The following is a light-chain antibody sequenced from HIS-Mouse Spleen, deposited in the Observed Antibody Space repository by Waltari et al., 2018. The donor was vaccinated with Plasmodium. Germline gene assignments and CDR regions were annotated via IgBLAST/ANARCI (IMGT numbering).Light chain of an antibody. V-gene: IGKV1-9*01. J-gene: IGKJ4*01. CDR2: AAS. CDR3: QQLNSYPLT. Sequence: DIQLTQSPSFLSASVGARVTITCRASQGISSYLAWYQQKPGKAPKLLIYAASTLQSGVPSSFSGSGSGTEFTLTISSLQPEDFATYYCQQLNSYPLTFDGGTKVEIK. CDR1: QGISSY.